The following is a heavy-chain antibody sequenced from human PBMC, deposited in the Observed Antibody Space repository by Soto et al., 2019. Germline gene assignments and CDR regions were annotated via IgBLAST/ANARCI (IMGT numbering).Heavy chain of an antibody. CDR2: AYHRGTS. J-gene: IGHJ4*02. CDR1: GYSISSGYY. Sequence: SETLSLTCTVSGYSISSGYYWGWIRQPPGKGLEWIGSAYHRGTSYYNPSLQSRVTISVDTSKNQFSLRLTSVTAADTAVYYCARGNGYYETSGDFNSWGQGALVTVSS. D-gene: IGHD3-22*01. V-gene: IGHV4-38-2*02. CDR3: ARGNGYYETSGDFNS.